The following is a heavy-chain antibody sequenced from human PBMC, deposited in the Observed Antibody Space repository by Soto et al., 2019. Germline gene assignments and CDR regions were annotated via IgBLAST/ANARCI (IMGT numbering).Heavy chain of an antibody. J-gene: IGHJ4*02. CDR3: AKGGGIVAPNIRSYYFDY. V-gene: IGHV3-23*01. CDR1: GLTFSGHA. D-gene: IGHD5-12*01. Sequence: PGGSLRLSCAASGLTFSGHAMSWVRQAPGKGLEWVSAISGSGISTYYADSVKGRFTISRDNSKNTLYLQMNSLRAEDTAVFYCAKGGGIVAPNIRSYYFDYWGPGTLVTVSS. CDR2: ISGSGIST.